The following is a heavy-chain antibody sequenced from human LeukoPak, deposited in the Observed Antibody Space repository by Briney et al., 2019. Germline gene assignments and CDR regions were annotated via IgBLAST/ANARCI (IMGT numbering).Heavy chain of an antibody. V-gene: IGHV3-30*18. Sequence: PGGSLRLSCAASGFTFSSYGMHWVRQAPGKGLEWVAVISYDGSNKYYADSVKGRFTISRDNSKNTLYLQMNSLSAEDTAVYYCAKDLYDIVVVPAAISYWGQGTLVTVSS. J-gene: IGHJ4*02. CDR1: GFTFSSYG. CDR3: AKDLYDIVVVPAAISY. D-gene: IGHD2-2*01. CDR2: ISYDGSNK.